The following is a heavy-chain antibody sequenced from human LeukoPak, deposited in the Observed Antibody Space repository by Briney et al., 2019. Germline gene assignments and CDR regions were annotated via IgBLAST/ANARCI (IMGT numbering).Heavy chain of an antibody. CDR3: AREEEWYASGTYYKGFDS. CDR2: ISTRSTYI. V-gene: IGHV3-21*01. D-gene: IGHD3-10*01. CDR1: GFTFSNYN. Sequence: PGGSLRLSCAASGFTFSNYNMNWVRQAPGKGLEWVSYISTRSTYIYYADSVKGRFTISRDNANNSLYLQMNSLRADDTAVYYCAREEEWYASGTYYKGFDSWGQGTLVTVSS. J-gene: IGHJ4*02.